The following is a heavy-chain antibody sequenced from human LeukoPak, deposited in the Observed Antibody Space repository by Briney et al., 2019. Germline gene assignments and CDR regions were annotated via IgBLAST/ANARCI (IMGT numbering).Heavy chain of an antibody. Sequence: PSETLSLTCTVSGGSIRNDNFYWGWIRQPPGKGLEWIGNIFYGGTTYYNPSLKSRVSISLDTPKNQFSLSLTSVTATDTGVYYCAKYRWQLLRYFDSWGQGTLVTVSS. CDR3: AKYRWQLLRYFDS. CDR1: GGSIRNDNFY. J-gene: IGHJ4*02. V-gene: IGHV4-39*01. CDR2: IFYGGTT. D-gene: IGHD2-15*01.